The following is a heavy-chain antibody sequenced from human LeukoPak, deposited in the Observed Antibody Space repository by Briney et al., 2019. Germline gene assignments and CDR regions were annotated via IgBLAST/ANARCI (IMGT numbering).Heavy chain of an antibody. CDR1: GYSISSGYY. CDR2: INHSGST. D-gene: IGHD4-17*01. CDR3: ANGLKVEDY. Sequence: SETLSLTCTVSGYSISSGYYWGWIRQPPGKGLEWIGEINHSGSTNYNPSLKSRVTISVDTSKNQFSLKLSSVTAADTAVYYCANGLKVEDYWGQGTLVTVSS. V-gene: IGHV4-38-2*02. J-gene: IGHJ4*02.